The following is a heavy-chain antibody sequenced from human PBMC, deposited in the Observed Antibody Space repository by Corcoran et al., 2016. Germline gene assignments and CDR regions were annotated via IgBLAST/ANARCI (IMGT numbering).Heavy chain of an antibody. D-gene: IGHD2-15*01. CDR2: ISYDGSNK. J-gene: IGHJ4*02. CDR1: GFTFSSYG. Sequence: QVQLVESGGGVVQPGRSLRLSCAASGFTFSSYGMHWVRQAPGKGLEWVAVISYDGSNKYYADSVKGRFTISRDNSKNTLYLQMNSLRAEDTAVYYCAKTGGGYQYYFDYWGQGTLVTVSS. CDR3: AKTGGGYQYYFDY. V-gene: IGHV3-30*18.